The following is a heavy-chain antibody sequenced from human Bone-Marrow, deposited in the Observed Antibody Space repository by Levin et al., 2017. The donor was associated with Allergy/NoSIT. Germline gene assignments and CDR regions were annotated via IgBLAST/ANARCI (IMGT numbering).Heavy chain of an antibody. V-gene: IGHV1-18*01. Sequence: ASVKVSCKASGYTFTSYGISWVRQAPGQGLEWMGWISAYNGNTIYAQNLQGRVTLTTDTSTSTAYMELRSLRSDDTAVYYCARGQYSRGWSGGLLDYWGQGTLVTVSS. CDR1: GYTFTSYG. CDR3: ARGQYSRGWSGGLLDY. J-gene: IGHJ4*02. CDR2: ISAYNGNT. D-gene: IGHD6-19*01.